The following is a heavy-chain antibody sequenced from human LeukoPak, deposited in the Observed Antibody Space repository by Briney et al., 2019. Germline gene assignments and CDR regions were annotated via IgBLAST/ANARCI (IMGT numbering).Heavy chain of an antibody. CDR2: ISSSGST. V-gene: IGHV3-11*04. J-gene: IGHJ4*02. CDR3: ARHNGWYDY. CDR1: GFTVSNNY. Sequence: GGSLRLSCAASGFTVSNNYMSWVRQAPGKGLEWISYISSSGSTMYADSVKGRFTISRDNAKNSLYLQMNSLRAEDTAVYYCARHNGWYDYWGQGTLVTVSS. D-gene: IGHD6-19*01.